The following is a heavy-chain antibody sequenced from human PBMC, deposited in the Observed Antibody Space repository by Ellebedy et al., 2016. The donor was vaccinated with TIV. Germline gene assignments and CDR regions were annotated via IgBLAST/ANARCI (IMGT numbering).Heavy chain of an antibody. CDR2: IYPGDSET. CDR3: ARWATAGPGGVYFDY. V-gene: IGHV5-51*01. Sequence: PGGSLRLSCKGSGYSFTSYWIGWVRQMPGKGLEWMGFIYPGDSETRYSPSFQGQVTISADKSISTAYLQWSSLKASDTAMYYCARWATAGPGGVYFDYWGQGTLVTVSS. CDR1: GYSFTSYW. D-gene: IGHD5-12*01. J-gene: IGHJ4*02.